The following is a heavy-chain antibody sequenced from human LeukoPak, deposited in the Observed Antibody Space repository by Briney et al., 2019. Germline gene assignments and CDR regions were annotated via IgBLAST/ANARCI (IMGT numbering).Heavy chain of an antibody. CDR2: ISAYNGNT. Sequence: GASVTVSCQASGYTFTSYGISWVRQAPGRGLEWMGWISAYNGNTNYAKKLQGRVTMTTDTSTSTAYLELRSLRSDDTAGYYCARDPERITMVRGVGDYWGQGTLVTVSS. J-gene: IGHJ4*02. CDR1: GYTFTSYG. D-gene: IGHD3-10*01. V-gene: IGHV1-18*01. CDR3: ARDPERITMVRGVGDY.